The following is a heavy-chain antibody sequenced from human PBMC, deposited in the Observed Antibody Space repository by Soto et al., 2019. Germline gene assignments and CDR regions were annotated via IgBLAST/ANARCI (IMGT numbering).Heavy chain of an antibody. Sequence: PSETLSLTCAVSGGSISSSNWWSWVRQPSGKGLEWIGEIYHSGSTNYNPSLKSRVTISADKSISTAYLQWSSLKASDTAMYYCARDLDYGGNSEASDVWGQGTMVTIS. J-gene: IGHJ3*01. CDR1: GGSISSSNW. CDR3: ARDLDYGGNSEASDV. V-gene: IGHV4-4*02. D-gene: IGHD4-17*01. CDR2: IYHSGST.